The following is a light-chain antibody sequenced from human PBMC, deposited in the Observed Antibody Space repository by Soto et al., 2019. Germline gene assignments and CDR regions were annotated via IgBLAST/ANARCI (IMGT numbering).Light chain of an antibody. Sequence: DIQMTQSPSTLSASVGDRVSITCRASQSISSWWAWYQQKAGKAPKLLIYAASSLQSGVPSRFSGSGPGTDFTLTISSLQPEDFATYYCQQSYSTPPTFGQGTKVDIK. J-gene: IGKJ1*01. CDR3: QQSYSTPPT. V-gene: IGKV1-39*01. CDR1: QSISSW. CDR2: AAS.